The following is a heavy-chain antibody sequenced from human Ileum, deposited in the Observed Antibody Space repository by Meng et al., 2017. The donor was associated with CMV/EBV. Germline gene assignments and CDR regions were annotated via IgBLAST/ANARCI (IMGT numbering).Heavy chain of an antibody. CDR3: ANLGSGIAAHPTYYFDY. CDR2: IRYDGSNK. Sequence: GGSLRLSCAASGFTFSSYGMHWVRQAPGKGLEWVAFIRYDGSNKYYADSVKGRFTISRDNSKNTLYLQMNSLRAEDTAVYYCANLGSGIAAHPTYYFDYWGQGTRVTVSS. J-gene: IGHJ4*01. CDR1: GFTFSSYG. D-gene: IGHD6-6*01. V-gene: IGHV3-30*02.